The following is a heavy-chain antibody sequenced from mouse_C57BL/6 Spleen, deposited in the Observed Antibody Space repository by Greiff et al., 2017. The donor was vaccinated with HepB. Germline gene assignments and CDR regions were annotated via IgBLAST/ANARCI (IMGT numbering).Heavy chain of an antibody. CDR1: GFSLTSYG. J-gene: IGHJ3*01. CDR2: IWSGGST. CDR3: ARSYYGYVPWFAY. D-gene: IGHD2-2*01. V-gene: IGHV2-2*01. Sequence: VQLVESGPGLVQPSQSLSITCTVSGFSLTSYGVHWVRQSPGKGLEWLGVIWSGGSTDYNAAFISRLIISKDNSKSQVFFKMNSLQADDTAIYYCARSYYGYVPWFAYWGQGTLVTVSA.